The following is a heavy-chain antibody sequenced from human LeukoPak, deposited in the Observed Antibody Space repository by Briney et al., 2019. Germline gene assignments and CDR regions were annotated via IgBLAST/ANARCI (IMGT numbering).Heavy chain of an antibody. CDR2: IYSSGST. J-gene: IGHJ4*02. CDR3: ARDPYSGYGRFDY. Sequence: NPSETLSLTCTVSGGSISSSTYYWGWIRQPPGKGLEWIGTIYSSGSTYYNPSLKSRVTISVDTSKNQFSLKLNSVTAADTAVYYCARDPYSGYGRFDYWGQGILVTVSS. CDR1: GGSISSSTYY. V-gene: IGHV4-39*07. D-gene: IGHD5-12*01.